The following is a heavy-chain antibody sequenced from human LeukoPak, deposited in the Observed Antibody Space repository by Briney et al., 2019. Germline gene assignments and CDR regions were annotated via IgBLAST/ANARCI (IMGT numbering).Heavy chain of an antibody. Sequence: GALVKVSCKASGYTFTGYYMHWVRQAPGQGLEWMGWINPNSGGTNYAQKFQGRVTMTRDTSISTAYMELSRLRSDDTAVYYCARDVGIVVVVAAHFDYWGQGTLVTVSS. CDR1: GYTFTGYY. CDR3: ARDVGIVVVVAAHFDY. V-gene: IGHV1-2*02. CDR2: INPNSGGT. J-gene: IGHJ4*02. D-gene: IGHD2-15*01.